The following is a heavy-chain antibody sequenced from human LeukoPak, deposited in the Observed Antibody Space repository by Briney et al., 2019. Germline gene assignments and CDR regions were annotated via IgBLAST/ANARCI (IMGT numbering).Heavy chain of an antibody. CDR3: GTRQFLENGYEDF. CDR1: GGNFTSYA. D-gene: IGHD1-1*01. CDR2: IIPFTGAT. Sequence: SVKLSCKASGGNFTSYAVSWVREAPGQGLQWLGGIIPFTGATNYAQKFRDRVTITAAESTTPANMEIGSLTTEETAIYYCGTRQFLENGYEDFWGQGTLVTVSS. J-gene: IGHJ1*01. V-gene: IGHV1-69*13.